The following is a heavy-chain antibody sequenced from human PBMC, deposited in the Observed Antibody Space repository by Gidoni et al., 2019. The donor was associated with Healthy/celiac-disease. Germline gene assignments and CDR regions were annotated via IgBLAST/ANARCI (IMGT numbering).Heavy chain of an antibody. D-gene: IGHD3-9*01. J-gene: IGHJ3*02. CDR2: INHSGRT. Sequence: QVQLQQWGAGLLKPSETLSLTCAVYGGSFSGYYWSWIRPPPGKGLEWIGEINHSGRTNYNPSVKSRVTISVDTSKNQFSLKLSSVTAADTAVFYCARFLTGADAFDIWGQGTMVTVSS. CDR3: ARFLTGADAFDI. V-gene: IGHV4-34*01. CDR1: GGSFSGYY.